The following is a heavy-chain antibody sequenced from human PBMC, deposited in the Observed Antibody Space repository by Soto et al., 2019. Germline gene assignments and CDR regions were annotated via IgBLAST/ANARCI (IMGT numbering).Heavy chain of an antibody. Sequence: ASVKVSCKACGYTFTSYGISWVRQAPGQGLEWMGWISAYNGNTNYAQKLQGRVTMTTDTSTSTAYMELRSLRSDDTAVYYCARDFGYVFWSGYYPRDHNWFDPWGQGTLVTVSS. D-gene: IGHD3-3*01. CDR2: ISAYNGNT. CDR3: ARDFGYVFWSGYYPRDHNWFDP. V-gene: IGHV1-18*01. CDR1: GYTFTSYG. J-gene: IGHJ5*02.